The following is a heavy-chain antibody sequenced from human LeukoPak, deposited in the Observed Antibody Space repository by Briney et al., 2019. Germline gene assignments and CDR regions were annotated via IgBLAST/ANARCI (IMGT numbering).Heavy chain of an antibody. CDR3: ARESGIAVAGGFDY. CDR1: GGSFSGYY. J-gene: IGHJ4*02. CDR2: INHSGST. V-gene: IGHV4-34*01. D-gene: IGHD6-19*01. Sequence: SETLSLTCAVYGGSFSGYYWSWIRQPPGKGLEWIGEINHSGSTNYNPSLKSRVTISVDTSKNQFSLKLSSVTAADTAVYYCARESGIAVAGGFDYWGQGTLVTVSS.